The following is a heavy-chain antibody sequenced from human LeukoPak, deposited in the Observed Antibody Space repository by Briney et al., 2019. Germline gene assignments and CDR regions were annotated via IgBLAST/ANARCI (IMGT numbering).Heavy chain of an antibody. J-gene: IGHJ4*02. Sequence: SETLSLTCTVSGASISTYYWSWIRQPAGKGLEWIGRIYSSGDTNYNPSLKSRVTMSVDTSKNQFSLRLSSLTAADTAVYYCARDVGSGGGTFPTYHFDFWGQGTLVTVSS. D-gene: IGHD3-10*01. CDR1: GASISTYY. CDR3: ARDVGSGGGTFPTYHFDF. CDR2: IYSSGDT. V-gene: IGHV4-4*07.